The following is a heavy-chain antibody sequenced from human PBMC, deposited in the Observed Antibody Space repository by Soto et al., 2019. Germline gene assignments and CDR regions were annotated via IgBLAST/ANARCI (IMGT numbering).Heavy chain of an antibody. Sequence: GGSLRLSCAASGFTFSSNAIHWVRQAPGKGLEWMAVIWYDGTNKYYADSVKGRFTISRDSAKNTVYLEMNSLRAEDTAMYYCARIADLVVDSSATPPDYQWAFDLWGQGTKVTASS. J-gene: IGHJ3*01. CDR1: GFTFSSNA. D-gene: IGHD2-2*01. CDR3: ARIADLVVDSSATPPDYQWAFDL. CDR2: IWYDGTNK. V-gene: IGHV3-33*01.